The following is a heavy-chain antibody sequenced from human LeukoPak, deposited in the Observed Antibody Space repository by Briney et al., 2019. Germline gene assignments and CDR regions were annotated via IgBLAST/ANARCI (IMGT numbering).Heavy chain of an antibody. V-gene: IGHV1-2*02. J-gene: IGHJ4*02. CDR2: INPNSGGT. CDR1: GYTFTGYY. Sequence: ASVKVSHKASGYTFTGYYMHWVRQAPGQGLEWRGWINPNSGGTNYAQKFQGRVTMTRDTSISTAYMELSRLRSDDTAVYYCARARGSSDFWGQGTLVTVSS. D-gene: IGHD1-26*01. CDR3: ARARGSSDF.